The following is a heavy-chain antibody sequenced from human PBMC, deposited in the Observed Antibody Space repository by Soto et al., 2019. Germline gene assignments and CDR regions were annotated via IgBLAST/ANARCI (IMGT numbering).Heavy chain of an antibody. Sequence: SGPTLVNPTQTLTLTCTFSGFSLSTTGMCVSWIRQPPGKALEWLARIDWDGDKYYSTSLKTRLTISKDTSKNQVVLTMTNMDPVDTATYYCARTEARDSSGWYYFDYWGQGTLVTVSS. V-gene: IGHV2-70*11. CDR1: GFSLSTTGMC. J-gene: IGHJ4*02. CDR3: ARTEARDSSGWYYFDY. CDR2: IDWDGDK. D-gene: IGHD6-19*01.